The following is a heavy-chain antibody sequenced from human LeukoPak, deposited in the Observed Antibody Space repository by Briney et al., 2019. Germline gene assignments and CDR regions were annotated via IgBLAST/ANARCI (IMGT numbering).Heavy chain of an antibody. CDR2: ISSSSGYI. CDR3: ARGSEDFDY. V-gene: IGHV3-21*01. Sequence: GGSLRLSCAASGFTFSSYEMNWVRQAPGKGLEWVSSISSSSGYIYYADSVKGRFTISRDNAKNSLYLQMNSLRAEDTAVYYCARGSEDFDYWGQGTLVTVSS. CDR1: GFTFSSYE. J-gene: IGHJ4*02.